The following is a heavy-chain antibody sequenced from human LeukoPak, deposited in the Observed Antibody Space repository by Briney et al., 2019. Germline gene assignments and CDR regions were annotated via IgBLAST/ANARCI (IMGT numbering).Heavy chain of an antibody. Sequence: GGSLRLSCAASGFTFSTYAMNWVRQAPGKRLEWVSSITGSGRDTYYAGSVKGRFTISRDNSKNTLYLQMNSLRAEDTAVYYCARGAHKRDDYGGFFDYWGQGTLVTVSS. D-gene: IGHD4-23*01. CDR3: ARGAHKRDDYGGFFDY. CDR1: GFTFSTYA. J-gene: IGHJ4*02. CDR2: ITGSGRDT. V-gene: IGHV3-23*01.